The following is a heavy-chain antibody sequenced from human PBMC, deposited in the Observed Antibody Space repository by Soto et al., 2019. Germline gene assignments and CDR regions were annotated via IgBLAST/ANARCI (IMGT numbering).Heavy chain of an antibody. J-gene: IGHJ3*02. CDR1: GGTFSSYT. CDR3: AGMGGHAFDI. Sequence: QVQLVQSGAEVKKPGSSVKVSCKASGGTFSSYTISWVRQAPGQGLEWMGRIIPILGIANYAQKFQGRVXSXXDKSTSTAYMELSSLRSEDTAVYYCAGMGGHAFDIWGQGTMVTVSS. D-gene: IGHD3-16*01. CDR2: IIPILGIA. V-gene: IGHV1-69*02.